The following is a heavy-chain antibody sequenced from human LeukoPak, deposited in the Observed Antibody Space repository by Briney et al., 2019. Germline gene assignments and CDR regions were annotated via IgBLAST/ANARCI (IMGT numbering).Heavy chain of an antibody. CDR3: ARGRTPGLYWYFDL. CDR1: GGSISSGDYY. CDR2: IYYSGST. V-gene: IGHV4-30-4*08. Sequence: SQTLSLTCTVSGGSISSGDYYWSWIRQPPGKGLEWIGYIYYSGSTYYNPSLKSRVTISVDTSKNQFSLKLSSVTAEDTAVYYCARGRTPGLYWYFDLWGRGTLVTVSS. J-gene: IGHJ2*01.